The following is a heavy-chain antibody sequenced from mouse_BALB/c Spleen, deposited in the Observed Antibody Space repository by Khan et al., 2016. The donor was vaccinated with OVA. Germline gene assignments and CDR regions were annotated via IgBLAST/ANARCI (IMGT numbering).Heavy chain of an antibody. CDR3: ERDRIDD. J-gene: IGHJ2*01. V-gene: IGHV1-7*01. D-gene: IGHD2-14*01. CDR2: INPSSGHT. CDR1: GYTFSNYW. Sequence: QVQLKQSGAELAKPGASVKMSCKASGYTFSNYWIHWVKQRPGQGLEWIGYINPSSGHTYYNQTFNDKATLTTDKSSSTAYMQLSSLTSEDSAVYYCERDRIDDWGQGTTLTVSA.